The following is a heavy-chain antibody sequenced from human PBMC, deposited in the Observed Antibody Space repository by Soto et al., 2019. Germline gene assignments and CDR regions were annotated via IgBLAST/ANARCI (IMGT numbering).Heavy chain of an antibody. CDR1: GGTFSSYA. CDR2: IIPIFGTA. Sequence: QVQLVQSGAEVKKPGSSVKVSCKASGGTFSSYAISWVRQAPGQGLEWMGGIIPIFGTANYAQKFQGRVTITAAESTSTAYMELGSLRSEDTAVYYCARGGSSSPYYYYYGMDVWGQGTTVTVSS. D-gene: IGHD6-6*01. V-gene: IGHV1-69*01. J-gene: IGHJ6*02. CDR3: ARGGSSSPYYYYYGMDV.